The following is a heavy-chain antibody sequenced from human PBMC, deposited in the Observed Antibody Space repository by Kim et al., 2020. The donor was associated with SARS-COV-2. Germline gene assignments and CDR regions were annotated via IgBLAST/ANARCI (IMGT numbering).Heavy chain of an antibody. V-gene: IGHV5-10-1*01. J-gene: IGHJ4*02. CDR3: ARHQREYYYDSQFDY. CDR1: GYSFTSYW. Sequence: GESLKISCKGSGYSFTSYWISWVRQMPGKGLEWMGRIDPSDSYTNYSPSFQGHVTISADKSISTAYLQWSSLKASDTAMYYCARHQREYYYDSQFDYWGQGTLVTVSS. D-gene: IGHD3-22*01. CDR2: IDPSDSYT.